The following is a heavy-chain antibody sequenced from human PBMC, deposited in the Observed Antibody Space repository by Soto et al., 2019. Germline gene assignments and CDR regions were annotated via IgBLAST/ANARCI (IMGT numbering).Heavy chain of an antibody. Sequence: EVQLVESGGGLIQPGGSLRLSCAASGFTVSSNYMSWVRQAPGKGLEWVSVIYSGGSTYYADSVKGRFTISRDNSKNMLYLQMNSLSAEDAAVYYCGFGRILYYWGQGTLVTVSS. CDR2: IYSGGST. CDR3: GFGRILYY. CDR1: GFTVSSNY. J-gene: IGHJ4*02. D-gene: IGHD2-15*01. V-gene: IGHV3-53*01.